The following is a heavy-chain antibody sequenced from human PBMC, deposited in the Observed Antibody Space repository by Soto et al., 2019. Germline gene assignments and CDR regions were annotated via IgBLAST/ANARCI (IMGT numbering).Heavy chain of an antibody. CDR3: ARMWSGRYGMDV. V-gene: IGHV2-70*04. D-gene: IGHD3-3*01. J-gene: IGHJ6*02. CDR2: IDWDDDK. Sequence: SGPTLVNPTQTLTLTCTFSGFSLSTSGMRVSWIRQPPGKALEWLARIDWDDDKFYSTSLKTRLTISKDTSKNQVVLTMTNMDPVDTXTYYCARMWSGRYGMDVWGQGTTVTVSS. CDR1: GFSLSTSGMR.